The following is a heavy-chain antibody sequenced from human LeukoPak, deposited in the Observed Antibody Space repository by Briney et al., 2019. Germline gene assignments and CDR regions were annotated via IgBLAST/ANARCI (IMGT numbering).Heavy chain of an antibody. CDR1: GGPFNGYY. Sequence: TSETLSLTCTIYGGPFNGYYWSWIRQPPGKGLEWIGEINHSGTTNYNPSLKSRVTISVDTSKNQFSLKLTSVTAADTAVYYCARGGSYPTSNGYWGQGTLVTVSS. V-gene: IGHV4-34*01. J-gene: IGHJ4*02. D-gene: IGHD1-26*01. CDR2: INHSGTT. CDR3: ARGGSYPTSNGY.